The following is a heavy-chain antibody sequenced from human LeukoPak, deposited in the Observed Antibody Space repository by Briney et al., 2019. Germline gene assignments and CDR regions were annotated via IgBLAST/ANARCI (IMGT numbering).Heavy chain of an antibody. CDR1: GFTFSTYY. D-gene: IGHD2-21*02. V-gene: IGHV3-74*01. J-gene: IGHJ4*02. CDR2: MNGDGRSI. Sequence: GGSLRLSCAASGFTFSTYYMHWVRQAPGKGLVWLTRMNGDGRSITYADSVKGRFTISRDNSKNTLYLQMNSLRAEDTAVYYCTRREDCGGDCPYYFDYWGQGTLVTVSS. CDR3: TRREDCGGDCPYYFDY.